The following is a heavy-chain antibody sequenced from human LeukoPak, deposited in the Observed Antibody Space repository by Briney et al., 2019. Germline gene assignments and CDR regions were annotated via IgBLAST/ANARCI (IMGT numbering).Heavy chain of an antibody. CDR3: ARSGYDFWSGYDY. CDR2: INHSGST. V-gene: IGHV4-34*01. Sequence: SETLSLTCAVYGGSFSGYYWSWIRQPPGKGLEWIGEINHSGSTNYNPSLKSRVTISVDTSKNQFSLKLSSVTAADTAVYYCARSGYDFWSGYDYWGQGTLVTVSS. D-gene: IGHD3-3*01. CDR1: GGSFSGYY. J-gene: IGHJ4*02.